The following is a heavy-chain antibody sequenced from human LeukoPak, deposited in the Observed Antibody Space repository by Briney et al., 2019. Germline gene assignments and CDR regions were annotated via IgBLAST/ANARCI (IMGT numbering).Heavy chain of an antibody. V-gene: IGHV3-21*01. CDR1: EFTLRSYS. CDR3: ARDASGSSIGFIDF. Sequence: PGGSLRLSCAASEFTLRSYSMHWVRQAPGKGLEWVSYISTSSTYIYYADSVKGRFTISRDNAKNSLYLHMNSLRAEDTAVYYCARDASGSSIGFIDFWGQGTLVTVSS. J-gene: IGHJ4*02. D-gene: IGHD1-26*01. CDR2: ISTSSTYI.